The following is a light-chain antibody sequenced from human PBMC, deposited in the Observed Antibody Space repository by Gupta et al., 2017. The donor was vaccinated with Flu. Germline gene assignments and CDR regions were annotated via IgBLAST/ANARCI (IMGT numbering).Light chain of an antibody. V-gene: IGKV3-11*01. J-gene: IGKJ4*01. CDR1: QSVSSY. Sequence: EIVLTQSPATLSLSPGERTTLSCRASQSVSSYLAWYQQKPGQPPRLLIYDASNRATGIPARFSGSGSGTDCTRTISNLEPEDFAVYYCQHRSNGPFTFGGGTKVEIK. CDR2: DAS. CDR3: QHRSNGPFT.